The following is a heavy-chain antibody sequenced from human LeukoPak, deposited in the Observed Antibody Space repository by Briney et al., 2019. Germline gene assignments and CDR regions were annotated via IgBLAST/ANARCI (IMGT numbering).Heavy chain of an antibody. CDR3: ARSVDTAMVSGHLDY. D-gene: IGHD5-18*01. CDR1: GGSISSGGYS. CDR2: IYYSGST. Sequence: PSETLSLTCAVSGGSISSGGYSWSWIRQPPGKGLEWIGYIYYSGSTYYNPSLKSRVTISVDTSKNQFSLKLSPVTAADTAVYYCARSVDTAMVSGHLDYWGQGTLVTVSS. J-gene: IGHJ4*02. V-gene: IGHV4-30-4*07.